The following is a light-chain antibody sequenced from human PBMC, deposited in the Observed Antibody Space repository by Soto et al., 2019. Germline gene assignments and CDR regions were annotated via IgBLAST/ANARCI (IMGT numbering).Light chain of an antibody. CDR3: SSTFV. CDR2: GVT. J-gene: IGLJ1*01. CDR1: SSDVGGYNY. V-gene: IGLV2-14*01. Sequence: QSALTQPASVSGSPGQSITISCTGTSSDVGGYNYVSWYQQHPGKAPKLMIYGVTNRPSGVSSRFSGSRSGNTASLTISGLQAEDEAEYTSSSTFVFGTGTKLTVL.